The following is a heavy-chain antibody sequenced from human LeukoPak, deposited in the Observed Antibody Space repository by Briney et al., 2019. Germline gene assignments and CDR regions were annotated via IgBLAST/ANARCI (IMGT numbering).Heavy chain of an antibody. Sequence: WASVKVSCKASGYTFTSYAISWVRQAPGQGLEWMGGIIPIFGTANYAQKFQGRVTITADESTSTAYMELSSLRSEDTAVYYCARGSVLEYFQHWGQGTLVTVSS. CDR2: IIPIFGTA. CDR1: GYTFTSYA. V-gene: IGHV1-69*13. J-gene: IGHJ1*01. CDR3: ARGSVLEYFQH.